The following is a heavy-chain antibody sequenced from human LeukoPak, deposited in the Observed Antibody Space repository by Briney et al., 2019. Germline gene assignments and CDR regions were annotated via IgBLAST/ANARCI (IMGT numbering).Heavy chain of an antibody. CDR1: GFTFSSYA. J-gene: IGHJ4*02. CDR3: ARGRPGYSSSWYVY. D-gene: IGHD6-13*01. Sequence: GGSLRLSCAASGFTFSSYAMHWVRQAPGKGLEWVAVISYDGSNKYYADSVKGRFTISRDNSKNTLYLQMNSLRAEDSAVYYCARGRPGYSSSWYVYWGQGTLVTVSS. CDR2: ISYDGSNK. V-gene: IGHV3-30*04.